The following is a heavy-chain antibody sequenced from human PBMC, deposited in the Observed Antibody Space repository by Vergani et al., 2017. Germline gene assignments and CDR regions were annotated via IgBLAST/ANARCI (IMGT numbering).Heavy chain of an antibody. V-gene: IGHV3-21*01. J-gene: IGHJ6*02. CDR1: GFTFSSYS. D-gene: IGHD6-19*01. CDR3: AGDGTAAAGPQLYDYYGMDG. CDR2: ISSMSSYI. Sequence: EVQLVESGGGLVKPGGSLRLSCAASGFTFSSYSMNWVRQAPGKGLEWVSSISSMSSYIYYADSVKGRFTISRDNAKNSLYLQMNSLRAEDTAVYYCAGDGTAAAGPQLYDYYGMDGWGQGTTVTVSS.